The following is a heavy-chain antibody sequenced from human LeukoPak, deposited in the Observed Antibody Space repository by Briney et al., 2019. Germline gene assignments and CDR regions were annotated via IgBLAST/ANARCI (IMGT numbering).Heavy chain of an antibody. Sequence: GGSLRLSCAASGFTFSSYWMSWVRQAPGKGLEWVANIKQDGSEKYYVDSVKGRFTISRDNAKNSLYLQMNSLRAEDTAVYYCARVGSEYSSSWYAIVTPYYFDYWGQGTLVTVSS. CDR1: GFTFSSYW. CDR3: ARVGSEYSSSWYAIVTPYYFDY. CDR2: IKQDGSEK. J-gene: IGHJ4*02. V-gene: IGHV3-7*03. D-gene: IGHD6-13*01.